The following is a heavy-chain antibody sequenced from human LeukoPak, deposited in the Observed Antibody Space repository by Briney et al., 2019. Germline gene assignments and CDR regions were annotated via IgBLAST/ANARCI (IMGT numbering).Heavy chain of an antibody. CDR2: ISAYNGNT. CDR1: GYTFTNYN. V-gene: IGHV1-18*01. Sequence: GASVKVSCKASGYTFTNYNMSWVRQAPGQGLEWMGWISAYNGNTSYAQNLQGRVTMTTDTSTSTAYMELRSLRSDDTAVYYCARGGGVYDSSGYYDYYFDYWGQGTLVTVSS. CDR3: ARGGGVYDSSGYYDYYFDY. J-gene: IGHJ4*02. D-gene: IGHD3-22*01.